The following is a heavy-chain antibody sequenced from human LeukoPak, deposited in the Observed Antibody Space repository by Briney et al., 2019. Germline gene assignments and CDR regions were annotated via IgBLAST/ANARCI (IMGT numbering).Heavy chain of an antibody. J-gene: IGHJ4*02. D-gene: IGHD5-24*01. CDR3: ARGSRDGYKFDY. Sequence: PSETLSLTCTVSGGSVSSGSYYWRWTRQPPGKGLEWIGYIYYSGSTNYNPSLKSRVTISVDTSKNQFSLKLSSVTAADTAVYYCARGSRDGYKFDYWGQGTLVTVSS. V-gene: IGHV4-61*01. CDR2: IYYSGST. CDR1: GGSVSSGSYY.